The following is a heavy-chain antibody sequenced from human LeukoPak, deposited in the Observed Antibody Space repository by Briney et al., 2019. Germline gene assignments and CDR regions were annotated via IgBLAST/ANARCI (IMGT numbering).Heavy chain of an antibody. Sequence: SVKVSCKASGGTFSSYAISWVRQAPGQGLEWMGGIIPIFGTANYAQKFQGRVTITADESTSTAYMELSSLRSEDTAVYYCARNTVPYDAFDIWGQGTMVTVSS. D-gene: IGHD2-2*01. CDR2: IIPIFGTA. CDR3: ARNTVPYDAFDI. J-gene: IGHJ3*02. V-gene: IGHV1-69*13. CDR1: GGTFSSYA.